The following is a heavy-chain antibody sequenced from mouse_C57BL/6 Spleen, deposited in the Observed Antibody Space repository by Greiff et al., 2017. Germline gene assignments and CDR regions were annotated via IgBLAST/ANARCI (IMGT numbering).Heavy chain of an antibody. CDR2: IDPENGDT. CDR3: TTRAMDY. CDR1: GFNIKDDY. V-gene: IGHV14-4*01. Sequence: EVQLQQSGAELVRPGASVKLSCTASGFNIKDDYMHWVKQRPEQGLEWIGWIDPENGDTESASPLHGKATITADTSSNTAYLQLSSLTSEDTDVYYCTTRAMDYWGQGTSVTVSS. J-gene: IGHJ4*01.